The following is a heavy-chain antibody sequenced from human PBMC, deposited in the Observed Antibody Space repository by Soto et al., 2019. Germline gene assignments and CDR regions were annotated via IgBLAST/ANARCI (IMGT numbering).Heavy chain of an antibody. J-gene: IGHJ6*02. CDR1: GYTFTGYY. Sequence: ASVKVSCKASGYTFTGYYMHWVRQAPGQGLEWMGWINPNSGGTNYAQKFQGWVTMTRDTSISTAYMELSRLRSDDTAVYYCARGQSSGWYSEAGAIMRYYYYYGMDVWGQGTTVTVSS. CDR2: INPNSGGT. D-gene: IGHD6-19*01. CDR3: ARGQSSGWYSEAGAIMRYYYYYGMDV. V-gene: IGHV1-2*04.